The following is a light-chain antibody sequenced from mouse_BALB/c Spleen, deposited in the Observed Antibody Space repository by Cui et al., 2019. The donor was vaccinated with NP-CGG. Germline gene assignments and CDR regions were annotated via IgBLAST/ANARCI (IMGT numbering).Light chain of an antibody. Sequence: AFLTHESALTTSPGETVTLTCRSSTGTVTSNNYANWVQEKPDHLFTGLIGGTNNRAPGVPARFSGSLIGDKAALTITGAQTEDEAIYFCSLWYSNHWVFGGGTKLTVL. CDR1: TGTVTSNNY. CDR2: GTN. J-gene: IGLJ1*01. V-gene: IGLV1*01. CDR3: SLWYSNHWV.